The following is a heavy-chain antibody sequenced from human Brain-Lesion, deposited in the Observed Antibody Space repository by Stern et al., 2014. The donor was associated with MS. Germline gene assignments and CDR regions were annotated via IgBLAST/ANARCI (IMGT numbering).Heavy chain of an antibody. D-gene: IGHD1-14*01. CDR2: ISWNSGAI. V-gene: IGHV3-9*01. Sequence: EVQLVESGGDLVLPGRSLRLSCAAFGFTFDDYAMHWVRHGPGKGLEWVSGISWNSGAIGYADSVKGRFTTSRDNAYSSLYLQMNSLRPEDTALYYCARDITGSSAYFAYWGQGTLVTVSS. CDR3: ARDITGSSAYFAY. CDR1: GFTFDDYA. J-gene: IGHJ4*02.